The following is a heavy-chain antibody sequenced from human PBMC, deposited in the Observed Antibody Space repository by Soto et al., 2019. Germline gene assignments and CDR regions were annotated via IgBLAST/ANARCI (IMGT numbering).Heavy chain of an antibody. CDR3: ARASITIIVVVIAFDY. Sequence: SETLSLTCTVSGGSISSSSYYWGWIRQPPGKGLEWIGSIYYSGSTYYNPSLKSRVTISVDTSKNQFSLKLSSVTAADTAVYYCARASITIIVVVIAFDYWGQGTLVTVSS. CDR1: GGSISSSSYY. V-gene: IGHV4-39*01. D-gene: IGHD3-22*01. CDR2: IYYSGST. J-gene: IGHJ4*02.